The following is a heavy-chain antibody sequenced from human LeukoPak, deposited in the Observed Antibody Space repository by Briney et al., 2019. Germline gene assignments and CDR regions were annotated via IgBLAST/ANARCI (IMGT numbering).Heavy chain of an antibody. CDR3: ARAIRL. CDR2: ITGISDI. V-gene: IGHV3-69-1*02. J-gene: IGHJ4*02. CDR1: GFTFSDYS. D-gene: IGHD1-1*01. Sequence: GESLRLSCTASGFTFSDYSVNWVRPAPGKGLEWVSCITGISDIYYADSVKGRFTISRDNAKNSVDLQMNSLRAEDTGIYYCARAIRLWGQGTLVTVSS.